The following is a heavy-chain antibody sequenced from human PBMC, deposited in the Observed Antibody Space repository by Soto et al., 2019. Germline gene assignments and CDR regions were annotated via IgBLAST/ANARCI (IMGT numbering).Heavy chain of an antibody. CDR1: GGSINNGSYY. CDR3: AREDRNYHDRSGYYL. Sequence: SETLSLTCTVSGGSINNGSYYWSWIRQQPGKGLEWIGYIHSSGSTNYNPSLMSRLTISEDTSKNQFSLKVNSVTAADTAVYYCAREDRNYHDRSGYYLWGQGTQVTVSS. V-gene: IGHV4-31*03. J-gene: IGHJ5*02. CDR2: IHSSGST. D-gene: IGHD3-22*01.